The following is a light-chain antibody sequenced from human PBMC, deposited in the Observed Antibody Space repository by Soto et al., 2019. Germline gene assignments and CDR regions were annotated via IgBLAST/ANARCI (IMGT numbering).Light chain of an antibody. J-gene: IGKJ2*02. CDR3: QQSYSTRRT. V-gene: IGKV1-39*01. CDR2: AAS. Sequence: DIQMTQSPSSLSASVGDRVTITCRASQSISSYLNWYQQKPGKAPKLLIYAASSLQSGVPSRFSGSGSGTDFTLTINTLQPEDFGTYYCQQSYSTRRTFGQGTKLEIK. CDR1: QSISSY.